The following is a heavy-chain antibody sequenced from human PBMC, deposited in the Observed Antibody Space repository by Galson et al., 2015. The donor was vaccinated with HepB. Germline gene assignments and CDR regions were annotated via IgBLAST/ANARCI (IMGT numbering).Heavy chain of an antibody. V-gene: IGHV3-23*01. CDR1: GFIFSKYA. J-gene: IGHJ4*02. Sequence: SLRLSCAASGFIFSKYAMNWVRQAPGKGLEWVSIISGGAGDTYSKYAASVKGRFAISRDNSKNILYLEMNSLRDEDTAVYYCGKCTSRSGCFGLHLEYWGQGTLVTVS. D-gene: IGHD6-19*01. CDR2: ISGGAGDT. CDR3: GKCTSRSGCFGLHLEY.